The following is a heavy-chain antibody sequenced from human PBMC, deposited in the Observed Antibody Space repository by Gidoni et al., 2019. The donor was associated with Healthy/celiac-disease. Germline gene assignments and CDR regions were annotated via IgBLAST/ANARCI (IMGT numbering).Heavy chain of an antibody. Sequence: QVQLQQWGAGLLKHSETLSLTCAVYGGSFSGYYWRWLRQPPGKGLEWIGEINHSGSTNYNPSLKSRVTISVDTSKNQFSLKLSSVTAADTAVYYCATTKSMVQGSPYWFDPWGQGTLVTVSS. CDR1: GGSFSGYY. CDR3: ATTKSMVQGSPYWFDP. J-gene: IGHJ5*02. D-gene: IGHD3-10*01. CDR2: INHSGST. V-gene: IGHV4-34*01.